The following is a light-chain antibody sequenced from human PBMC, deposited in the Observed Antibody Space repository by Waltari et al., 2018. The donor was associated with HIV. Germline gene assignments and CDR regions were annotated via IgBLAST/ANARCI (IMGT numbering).Light chain of an antibody. CDR1: SSNIGSNT. CDR3: AAWDDSLNGVI. J-gene: IGLJ2*01. Sequence: QSVLTQPPSASGTPGQRVTISCSGSSSNIGSNTVNWYQQLPGTAPKLLIYNNSRRPSGVPARFSGSKSDTSASLAIRGLQSEDEADYYCAAWDDSLNGVIFGGGTKLTVL. CDR2: NNS. V-gene: IGLV1-44*01.